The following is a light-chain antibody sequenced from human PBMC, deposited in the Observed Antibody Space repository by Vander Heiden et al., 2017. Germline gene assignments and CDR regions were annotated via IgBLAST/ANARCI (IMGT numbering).Light chain of an antibody. V-gene: IGKV1-5*01. CDR1: QSISSW. J-gene: IGKJ2*01. Sequence: DIQMTQSPSTLSASVGDRVTITCRASQSISSWLAWYQQKPGKAPKLLIYDASSLESGVPSRFSGSGSGTEFTLTISSLQPDDFATYYCQQDNSPMYTFGQGTKLEIK. CDR3: QQDNSPMYT. CDR2: DAS.